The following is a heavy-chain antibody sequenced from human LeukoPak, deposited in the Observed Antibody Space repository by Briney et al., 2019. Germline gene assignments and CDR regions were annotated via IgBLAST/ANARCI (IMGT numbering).Heavy chain of an antibody. CDR2: IRYDGSNK. CDR1: GFTFSSYG. CDR3: AKDQHPTYYDILTGYPFDY. Sequence: PGGSLGLSCAASGFTFSSYGMHWVRQAPGKGLEWVAFIRYDGSNKYYADSVKGRFTISRDNSKNTLYPQMNSLRAEDTAVYYCAKDQHPTYYDILTGYPFDYWGQGTLVTVSS. D-gene: IGHD3-9*01. V-gene: IGHV3-30*02. J-gene: IGHJ4*02.